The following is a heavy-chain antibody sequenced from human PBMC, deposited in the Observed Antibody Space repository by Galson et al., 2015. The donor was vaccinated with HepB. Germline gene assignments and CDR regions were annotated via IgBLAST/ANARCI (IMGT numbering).Heavy chain of an antibody. V-gene: IGHV4-34*01. J-gene: IGHJ4*02. Sequence: SETLSLTCAVYGGSFSGYYWSWIRQPPGKGLEWIGEINHSGSTNYNPSLKGRVTISVDTSKNQFSLKLSSVTAADTAVYYCARGRGGSYLTGWGQGTLVTVSS. D-gene: IGHD1-26*01. CDR2: INHSGST. CDR1: GGSFSGYY. CDR3: ARGRGGSYLTG.